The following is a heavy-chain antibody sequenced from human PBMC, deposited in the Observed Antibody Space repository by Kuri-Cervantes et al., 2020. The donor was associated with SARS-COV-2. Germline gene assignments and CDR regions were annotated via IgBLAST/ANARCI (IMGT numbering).Heavy chain of an antibody. CDR2: ISVGST. V-gene: IGHV3-38-3*01. CDR3: VRGSRDWSGVDY. J-gene: IGHJ4*02. D-gene: IGHD6-19*01. Sequence: GGSLRLSCAASGFTVSSNEMNWVRQAPGKGLEWVSFISVGSTYYADSRKGRFTISRDNSKNTLHLQMNSLRAEDTAIYYCVRGSRDWSGVDYWGQGILVTVSS. CDR1: GFTVSSNE.